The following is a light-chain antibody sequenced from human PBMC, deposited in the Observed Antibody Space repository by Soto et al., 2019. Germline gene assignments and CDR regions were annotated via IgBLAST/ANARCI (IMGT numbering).Light chain of an antibody. CDR1: STDVGGYNY. V-gene: IGLV2-14*01. CDR3: SSSTGSSTYV. CDR2: EAG. Sequence: QSVLAQPASVSGSPGQSITISCTGSSTDVGGYNYVSWYQQHPAKAPKLLIYEAGHRPSGVSNRFSGSKSGDTASLTISGLQAGDEADYYCSSSTGSSTYVFGTGTKVTVL. J-gene: IGLJ1*01.